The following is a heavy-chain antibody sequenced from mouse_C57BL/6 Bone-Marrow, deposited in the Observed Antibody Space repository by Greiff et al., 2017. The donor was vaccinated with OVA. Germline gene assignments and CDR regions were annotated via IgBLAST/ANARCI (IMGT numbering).Heavy chain of an antibody. CDR3: ARSTTVVADWYFDV. J-gene: IGHJ1*03. CDR1: GYTFTSYW. V-gene: IGHV1-64*01. D-gene: IGHD1-1*01. Sequence: VQLQQPGAELVKPGASVKLSCKASGYTFTSYWMHWVKQRPGQGLEWIGMIHPNSGSTNYNEKFKSKATLTVDKSSSTAYMQLSSLTSEDSAVYYCARSTTVVADWYFDVWGTGTTVTVSS. CDR2: IHPNSGST.